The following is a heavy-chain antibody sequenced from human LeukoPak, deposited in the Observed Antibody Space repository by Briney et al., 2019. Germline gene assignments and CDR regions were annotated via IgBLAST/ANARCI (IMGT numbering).Heavy chain of an antibody. CDR1: GFTFSSYG. J-gene: IGHJ5*02. CDR3: AKDGSGSYYPYNWFDP. D-gene: IGHD3-10*01. CDR2: ISGSGGTT. Sequence: GGSLRLSCAASGFTFSSYGMSWVRQAPGKGLEWVSAISGSGGTTYYADSVKGRFTISRDNSKNTLYLQMNSLRAEDTAVYYCAKDGSGSYYPYNWFDPWGQGTLVTVSS. V-gene: IGHV3-23*01.